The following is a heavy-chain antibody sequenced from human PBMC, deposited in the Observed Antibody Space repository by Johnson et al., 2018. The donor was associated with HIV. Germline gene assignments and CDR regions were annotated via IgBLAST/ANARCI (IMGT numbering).Heavy chain of an antibody. D-gene: IGHD5-24*01. V-gene: IGHV3-73*01. J-gene: IGHJ3*02. CDR1: GFTFSGSA. CDR2: IRSKGNSYAT. CDR3: ARRDPWVENGAFDI. Sequence: VQLVESGGGLVQPGGSLKLSCAASGFTFSGSAMHWVRQASGKGLEWVGRIRSKGNSYATAYAASVKGRFTISRDDSKNTLYLQMNSLRAGDTAVYFCARRDPWVENGAFDIWGQGTMVTVS.